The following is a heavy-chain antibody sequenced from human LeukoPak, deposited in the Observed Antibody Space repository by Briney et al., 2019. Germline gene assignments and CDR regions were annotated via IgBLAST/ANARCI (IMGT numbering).Heavy chain of an antibody. CDR2: KYWDDDE. J-gene: IGHJ3*02. Sequence: SLPTRVKPTHTLTLTCTFSWFGLSTRGVGVGWIRQPPSQALEWHTIKYWDDDECYSPSLKSRLTITKDTPKNQVVLTMTNIDPVDTATYYCAHRRDDDVLVRPNDAFDIWGQGTMVTVSS. CDR1: WFGLSTRGVG. CDR3: AHRRDDDVLVRPNDAFDI. V-gene: IGHV2-5*02. D-gene: IGHD6-13*01.